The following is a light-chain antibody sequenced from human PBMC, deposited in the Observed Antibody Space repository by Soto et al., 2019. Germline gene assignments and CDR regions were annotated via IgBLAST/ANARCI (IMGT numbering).Light chain of an antibody. CDR2: EAS. CDR3: CSYAGSSTWV. Sequence: QSALTQPASGSGSPGQSITISCTGTSSDVGSYNLVSWYQQHPGKVPKIMIYEASKRPSGAPNRFSGSKSGNTASLTISGLQAEDEADYYCCSYAGSSTWVFGTGTKLTVL. V-gene: IGLV2-23*01. J-gene: IGLJ1*01. CDR1: SSDVGSYNL.